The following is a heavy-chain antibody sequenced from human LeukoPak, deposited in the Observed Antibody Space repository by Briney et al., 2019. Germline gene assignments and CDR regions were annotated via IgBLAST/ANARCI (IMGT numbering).Heavy chain of an antibody. CDR3: ARVLRITIFGVVSSFFEY. D-gene: IGHD3-3*01. CDR2: IYTSGST. CDR1: GGSISSYY. J-gene: IGHJ4*02. Sequence: PSETLSLTCTVSGGSISSYYWSWIRQPAGKGLEWIGRIYTSGSTNYNPSLKSRVTMSVDTSKNQFSLKLSSVTAADTAVYYCARVLRITIFGVVSSFFEYWGQGTLVTVSS. V-gene: IGHV4-4*07.